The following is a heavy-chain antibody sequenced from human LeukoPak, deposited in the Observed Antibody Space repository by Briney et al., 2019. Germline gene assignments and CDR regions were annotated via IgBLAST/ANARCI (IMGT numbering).Heavy chain of an antibody. J-gene: IGHJ6*02. CDR1: GGSISSGGYY. CDR2: IHYSGST. V-gene: IGHV4-31*03. CDR3: ATLWEPANYYGMDV. Sequence: PSQTLSLTCTVSGGSISSGGYYWSWVRQHPGKGLEWIGYIHYSGSTYYNPSLKSRVTISVDTSKSQFSLKLSSVTAADTAVYYCATLWEPANYYGMDVWGQGTTVTVSS. D-gene: IGHD1-26*01.